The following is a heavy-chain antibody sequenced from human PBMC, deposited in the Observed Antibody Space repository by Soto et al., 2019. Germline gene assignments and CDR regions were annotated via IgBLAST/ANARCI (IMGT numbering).Heavy chain of an antibody. CDR3: AIGPTESPTRDY. CDR2: MSPSSGYT. V-gene: IGHV1-8*01. D-gene: IGHD2-21*02. J-gene: IGHJ4*02. Sequence: ASVKVSCKASGYNFTNYDINWVRQASGQGLEWMGWMSPSSGYTGFAQTFQGRVTMTRDTSINTAYLELTSLTSDDTAVYYCAIGPTESPTRDYWGQGTLVTVSS. CDR1: GYNFTNYD.